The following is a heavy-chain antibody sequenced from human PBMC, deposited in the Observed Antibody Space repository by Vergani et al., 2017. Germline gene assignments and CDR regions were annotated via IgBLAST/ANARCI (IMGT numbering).Heavy chain of an antibody. CDR2: IYYSGST. CDR1: VGSISSYY. Sequence: QVQLQESGPGLVKPSETLSLTCTVSVGSISSYYWSWIRQPPGKGLEWIGYIYYSGSTNYNPSLKSRVTISVDTSKNQFSLKLSSVTAADTAAYYCAREIRYCSSTSCYCHDAFDIWGQGTMVTVSS. CDR3: AREIRYCSSTSCYCHDAFDI. V-gene: IGHV4-59*01. J-gene: IGHJ3*02. D-gene: IGHD2-2*01.